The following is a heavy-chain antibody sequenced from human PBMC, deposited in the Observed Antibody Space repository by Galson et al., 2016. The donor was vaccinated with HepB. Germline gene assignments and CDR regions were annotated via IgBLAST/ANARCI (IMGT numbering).Heavy chain of an antibody. CDR2: IFPRDSDI. D-gene: IGHD6-13*01. J-gene: IGHJ4*02. CDR3: ARHRSGIAAD. V-gene: IGHV5-51*01. Sequence: QSGAEVKKPGESLKISCKASGYTFSNYWIGWVRQMPGKGLEWMGIIFPRDSDIRYSPSFEGQVSISADKSINTAYLHWSSLKASDTAMYFCARHRSGIAADWGQGTLVTVSS. CDR1: GYTFSNYW.